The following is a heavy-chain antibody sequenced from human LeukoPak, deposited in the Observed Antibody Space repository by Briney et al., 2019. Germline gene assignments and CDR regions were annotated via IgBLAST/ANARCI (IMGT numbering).Heavy chain of an antibody. CDR3: ARANGNYYAEYFHL. V-gene: IGHV3-53*01. J-gene: IGHJ1*01. CDR2: IYNGGNT. D-gene: IGHD1-26*01. Sequence: GGSLRLSCAASGITVNSNYMSWVRQAPGKGLEWVSVIYNGGNTYYADSVKGRFATSRDSSDNTLYLQMNSLRAEDTAVYYCARANGNYYAEYFHLWGQGTLVTVSS. CDR1: GITVNSNY.